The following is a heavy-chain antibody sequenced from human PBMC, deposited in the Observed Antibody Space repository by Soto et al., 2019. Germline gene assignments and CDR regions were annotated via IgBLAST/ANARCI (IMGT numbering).Heavy chain of an antibody. CDR1: GFIFSDYY. CDR2: ISSNGSHK. CDR3: AKDPREQQLYEGDYFDY. J-gene: IGHJ4*02. D-gene: IGHD6-13*01. Sequence: GGSLRLSCAASGFIFSDYYMSWIRQAPGKGLEWMADISSNGSHKYYADSVKGRFTISRDNSKNTLYLQMNSLRAEDTAVYYCAKDPREQQLYEGDYFDYWGQGTLVTVTS. V-gene: IGHV3-11*04.